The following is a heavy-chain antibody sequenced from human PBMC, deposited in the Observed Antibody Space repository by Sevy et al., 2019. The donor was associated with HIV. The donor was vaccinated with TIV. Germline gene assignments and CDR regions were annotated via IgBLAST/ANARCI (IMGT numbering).Heavy chain of an antibody. Sequence: GGSLRLSCAASGFTFDDYAMHWVRQAPGKGLEWVSGISWNSGSIDYAGSLKGRFTISRDNAKNSLYLQMKSLRADDTALYYCARDRDDGYCTNGVCFNFDNWGQGTLVTVSS. D-gene: IGHD2-8*01. CDR3: ARDRDDGYCTNGVCFNFDN. V-gene: IGHV3-9*01. CDR2: ISWNSGSI. CDR1: GFTFDDYA. J-gene: IGHJ4*01.